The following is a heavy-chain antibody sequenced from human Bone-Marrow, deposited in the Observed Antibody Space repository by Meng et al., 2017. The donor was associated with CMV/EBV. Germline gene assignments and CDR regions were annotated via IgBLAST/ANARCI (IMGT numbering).Heavy chain of an antibody. CDR1: GFTVSNNY. Sequence: GESLKISCAVSGFTVSNNYMNWVRQAPGKGLEWVSIIYGDATTYYTDSVKGRFTVSRDISKNTVYLQMNSLRAEDTAMYYCARAATTGYVLSLDVWGQGTTVPVSS. CDR3: ARAATTGYVLSLDV. J-gene: IGHJ6*02. CDR2: IYGDATT. D-gene: IGHD3-9*01. V-gene: IGHV3-53*01.